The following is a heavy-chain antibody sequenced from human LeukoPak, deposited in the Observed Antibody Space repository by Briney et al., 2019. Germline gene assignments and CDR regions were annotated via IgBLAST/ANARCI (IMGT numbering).Heavy chain of an antibody. D-gene: IGHD2-15*01. Sequence: PSRTLSLTCTVSGGSISSGDYYWSWIRQPPGKGLEWIGYIYYSGSTYYNPSLKSRVTISVDTSKNQFSLKLSSVTAADTAVYYCARVTSTWVDWFDPWGQGTLVTVSS. CDR1: GGSISSGDYY. V-gene: IGHV4-30-4*01. CDR3: ARVTSTWVDWFDP. J-gene: IGHJ5*02. CDR2: IYYSGST.